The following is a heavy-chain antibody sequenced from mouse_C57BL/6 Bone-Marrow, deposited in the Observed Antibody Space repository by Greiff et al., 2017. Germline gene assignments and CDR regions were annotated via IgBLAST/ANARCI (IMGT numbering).Heavy chain of an antibody. D-gene: IGHD2-2*01. CDR2: INPNYGTT. CDR3: ARYNYGYPYYYAMDY. V-gene: IGHV1-39*01. J-gene: IGHJ4*01. CDR1: GYSFTDYN. Sequence: EVQRVESGPELVKPGASVKISCKASGYSFTDYNMNWVKQSNGKSLEWIGVINPNYGTTSYNQKFKGKATLTVDQSSSTAYMQLNSLASEDSAVYYCARYNYGYPYYYAMDYWGQGTSVTVSS.